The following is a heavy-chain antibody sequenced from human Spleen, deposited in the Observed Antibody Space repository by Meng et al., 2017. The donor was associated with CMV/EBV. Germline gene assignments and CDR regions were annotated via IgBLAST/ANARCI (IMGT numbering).Heavy chain of an antibody. CDR2: ISSSSSYI. CDR1: GFTFSSYS. D-gene: IGHD2-2*01. Sequence: GGSLRLSCAASGFTFSSYSMNWVRQAPGKGLEWVSSISSSSSYIYYADSVKGRFTISRDNAKNSLYLQMNSLRAEDTAVYYCARDAGYCSSTSCYYYGMDVWGQGTTVTVSS. J-gene: IGHJ6*02. CDR3: ARDAGYCSSTSCYYYGMDV. V-gene: IGHV3-21*01.